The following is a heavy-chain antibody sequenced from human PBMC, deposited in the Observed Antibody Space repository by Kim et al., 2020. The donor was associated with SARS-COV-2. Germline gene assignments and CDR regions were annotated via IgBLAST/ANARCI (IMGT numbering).Heavy chain of an antibody. V-gene: IGHV3-48*03. CDR1: GFTFSSYE. D-gene: IGHD3-22*01. CDR2: ISSSGSII. CDR3: ARARISGYYPNWFDA. J-gene: IGHJ5*02. Sequence: GGSLRLSCAASGFTFSSYEMNWVRQAPGKGLEWVSYISSSGSIIYYADSVKGRFTISRDNAKNSLYLQMNSLRAEDTAVYYCARARISGYYPNWFDAWGQGTLVTVSS.